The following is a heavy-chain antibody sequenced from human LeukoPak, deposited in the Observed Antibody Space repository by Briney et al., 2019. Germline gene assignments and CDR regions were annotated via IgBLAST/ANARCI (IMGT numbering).Heavy chain of an antibody. Sequence: KPSETLSLTCTVSGGSISSYYWSWIRQPPGKGLEWIGYIYYSGSTNYNPSLRSRVTISVDTSKNQFSLKLSSVTAADTAVYYCARDFWQPYYYYGMDVWGQGTTVTVSS. D-gene: IGHD3-3*01. CDR2: IYYSGST. CDR1: GGSISSYY. V-gene: IGHV4-59*01. CDR3: ARDFWQPYYYYGMDV. J-gene: IGHJ6*02.